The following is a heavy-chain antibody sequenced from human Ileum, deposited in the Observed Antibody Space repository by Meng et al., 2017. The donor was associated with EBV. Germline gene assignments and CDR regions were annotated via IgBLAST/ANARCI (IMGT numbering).Heavy chain of an antibody. Sequence: QGQLVSSGAEVEKPWASVKVSCKASGYTFTCYYMHWVRQAPGQGLEWMGWINPNSGGTNYAQKFQGWVTMTRDTSISTAYMELSRLRSDDTAVYYCARDWEGSWAVFDYWGQGTLVTVSS. CDR3: ARDWEGSWAVFDY. CDR2: INPNSGGT. CDR1: GYTFTCYY. D-gene: IGHD6-13*01. V-gene: IGHV1-2*04. J-gene: IGHJ4*02.